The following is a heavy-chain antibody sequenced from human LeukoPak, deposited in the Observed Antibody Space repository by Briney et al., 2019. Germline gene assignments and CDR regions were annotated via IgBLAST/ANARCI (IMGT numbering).Heavy chain of an antibody. D-gene: IGHD1-26*01. J-gene: IGHJ4*02. CDR3: ARGLVGATWYIDY. V-gene: IGHV1-69*01. CDR2: IIPIFGTA. Sequence: SVKVSCKASGGTFSSYAISWVRQAPGQGLGWMGGIIPIFGTANYAQKFQGRVTITADESTSTAYMELSSLRSEDTAVYYCARGLVGATWYIDYWGQGTLVTVSS. CDR1: GGTFSSYA.